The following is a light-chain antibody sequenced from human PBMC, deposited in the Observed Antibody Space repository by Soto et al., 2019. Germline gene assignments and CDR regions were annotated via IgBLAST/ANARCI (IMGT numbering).Light chain of an antibody. V-gene: IGLV2-8*01. CDR1: SSNVGAYNY. CDR3: SSYAGMYDLYF. Sequence: QSALAQPPSASGAPGQTVTISCTGTSSNVGAYNYVPWYQQHPGKAPKLMIYEIINRPSGVPDRFSGSRSGNTASLTVTGLQADDDADYCCSSYAGMYDLYFFGTGTKVTVL. J-gene: IGLJ1*01. CDR2: EII.